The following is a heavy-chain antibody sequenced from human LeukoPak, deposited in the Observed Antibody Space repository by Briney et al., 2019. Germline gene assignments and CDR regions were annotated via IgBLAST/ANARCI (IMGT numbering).Heavy chain of an antibody. Sequence: EASVKVSCKASGYTFTSYDINWVRQATGQGLEWMGWMNPDSGNTGYAQKFQGRVTMTRNTSISTAYMELSSLRSEDTAVYFCAKRGYSYGDFDFWGQGTLVTVSS. CDR3: AKRGYSYGDFDF. D-gene: IGHD5-18*01. CDR2: MNPDSGNT. V-gene: IGHV1-8*01. J-gene: IGHJ4*02. CDR1: GYTFTSYD.